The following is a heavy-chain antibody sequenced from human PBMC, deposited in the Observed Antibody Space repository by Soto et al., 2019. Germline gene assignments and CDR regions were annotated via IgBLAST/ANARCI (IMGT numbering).Heavy chain of an antibody. J-gene: IGHJ4*02. D-gene: IGHD3-16*01. Sequence: SETLSLTCAVSGGSFRGYFWSWIRQSPDKGLEWIGEISDSGSTYYNPSFKSRLTISVDTSKSQISLTLTSVTAADSAVYYCQGGDFWGQGTRVTVSS. V-gene: IGHV4-34*01. CDR1: GGSFRGYF. CDR2: ISDSGST. CDR3: QGGDF.